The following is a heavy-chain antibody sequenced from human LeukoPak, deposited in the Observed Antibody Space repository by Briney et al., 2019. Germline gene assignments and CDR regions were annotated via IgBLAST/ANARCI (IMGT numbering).Heavy chain of an antibody. CDR2: ISADGQVT. Sequence: GGSLRLSCAGSGFAFGTYAMSWVRQAPGMGLEWVSSISADGQVTYYADSVEGRFTVSRDNAKNSLYLQMNSLRAEDTAVYYCARAPTGVTTSGNYWGQGTLVTVSS. CDR1: GFAFGTYA. J-gene: IGHJ4*02. V-gene: IGHV3-23*01. D-gene: IGHD4-17*01. CDR3: ARAPTGVTTSGNY.